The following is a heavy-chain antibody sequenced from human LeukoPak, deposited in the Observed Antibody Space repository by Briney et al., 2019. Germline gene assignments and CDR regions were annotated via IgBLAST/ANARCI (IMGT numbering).Heavy chain of an antibody. CDR1: GGSFSGYY. D-gene: IGHD4-17*01. Sequence: ETLSLTCAVYGGSFSGYYWSWIRQPPGKGLEWIGEISHSGSTNYNPSLKSRVTISVDTSKNQFSLKLSSVTAADTAVYYCARGSSFYGDYEDDYWGQGTLVTVSS. V-gene: IGHV4-34*01. CDR2: ISHSGST. J-gene: IGHJ4*02. CDR3: ARGSSFYGDYEDDY.